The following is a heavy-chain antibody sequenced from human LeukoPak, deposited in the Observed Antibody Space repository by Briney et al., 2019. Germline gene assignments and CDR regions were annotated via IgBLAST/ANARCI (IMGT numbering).Heavy chain of an antibody. J-gene: IGHJ3*02. Sequence: PSETLSLTCAVYGGSFSGYYWSWIRQPPGKGLEWIGEINHSGSTNYNPSLKSRVTISVDRSKNQFSLKLSSVTAADTAVYYCARDNEWLLNAFDIWGQGTMVTVSS. D-gene: IGHD3-3*01. V-gene: IGHV4-34*01. CDR3: ARDNEWLLNAFDI. CDR2: INHSGST. CDR1: GGSFSGYY.